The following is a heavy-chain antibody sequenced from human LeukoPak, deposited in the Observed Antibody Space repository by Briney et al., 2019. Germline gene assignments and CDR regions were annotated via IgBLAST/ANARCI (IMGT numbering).Heavy chain of an antibody. CDR3: ARADCSGGYCYFFDH. D-gene: IGHD2-15*01. J-gene: IGHJ4*02. Sequence: SETLSLTCTVSGDSMSTYYWNWIRQSAGKGLEWIGRIYTTGSTTYNPSLKNRVTLSVDTSKNHFSLRLSSVTAADTAVYYCARADCSGGYCYFFDHWGQGTLVTVSS. CDR2: IYTTGST. CDR1: GDSMSTYY. V-gene: IGHV4-4*07.